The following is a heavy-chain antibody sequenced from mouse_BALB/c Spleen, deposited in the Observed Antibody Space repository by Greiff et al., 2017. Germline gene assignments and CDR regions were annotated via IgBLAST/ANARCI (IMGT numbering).Heavy chain of an antibody. V-gene: IGHV5-17*02. CDR1: GFTFSSFG. Sequence: EVKLMESGGGLVQPGGSRKLSCAASGFTFSSFGMHWVRQAPEKGLEWVAYISSGSSTIYYADTVKGRFTISRDNPKNTLFLQMTSLRSEDTAMYYCASSEKGWFAYWGQGTLVTVSA. J-gene: IGHJ3*01. CDR2: ISSGSSTI. CDR3: ASSEKGWFAY.